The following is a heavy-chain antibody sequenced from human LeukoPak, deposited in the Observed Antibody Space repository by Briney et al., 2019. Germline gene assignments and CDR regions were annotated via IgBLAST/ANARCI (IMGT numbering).Heavy chain of an antibody. J-gene: IGHJ4*02. CDR3: ATDRWGVVYLDY. D-gene: IGHD2-15*01. CDR2: IKQAGSEK. V-gene: IGHV3-7*01. CDR1: GFIFGNYW. Sequence: QSGGSLRLSCAASGFIFGNYWVTWVRQAPGKGLEWVANIKQAGSEKYYVDSVKGRFTISRDNAKNSLYLQMNSLRAEDTAVYYCATDRWGVVYLDYWGQGTLVTVSS.